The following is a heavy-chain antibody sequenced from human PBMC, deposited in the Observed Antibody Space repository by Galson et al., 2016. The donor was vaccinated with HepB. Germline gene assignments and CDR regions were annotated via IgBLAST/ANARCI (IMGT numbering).Heavy chain of an antibody. Sequence: SETLSLTCTVSGDSIVSLNWWSWVRQPSGKGLEWIGDIFHSGTSKFNPSLKSRVIMSVDTSKSQFSLELRSVTAADSAVYYCARGRFCTNGICRRGYFDSWGQGTLVTVSS. V-gene: IGHV4-4*02. CDR1: GDSIVSLNW. J-gene: IGHJ5*01. CDR2: IFHSGTS. CDR3: ARGRFCTNGICRRGYFDS. D-gene: IGHD2-8*01.